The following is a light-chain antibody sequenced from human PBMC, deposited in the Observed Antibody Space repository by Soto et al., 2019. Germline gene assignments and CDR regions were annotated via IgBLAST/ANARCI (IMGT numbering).Light chain of an antibody. CDR2: YDS. J-gene: IGLJ1*01. CDR3: QMWDSSSDHRDV. CDR1: NIGSKS. V-gene: IGLV3-21*04. Sequence: SYELTQPPSVSVAPGKTARITCGGNNIGSKSVHWYQQKPGQAPVLVIYYDSDRPSGIPERFSGSNSGNTATLTISRVEAGDEADYYCQMWDSSSDHRDVFGTGTKVTVL.